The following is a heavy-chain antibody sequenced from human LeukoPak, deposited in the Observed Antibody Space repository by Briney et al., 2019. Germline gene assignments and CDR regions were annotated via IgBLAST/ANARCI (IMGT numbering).Heavy chain of an antibody. CDR1: GFTFSNYA. Sequence: GGSLSLSCAASGFTFSNYAMHWVRQAPGEGLEYVSAISSNGGSTYYADSVKGRFTISRDNSKNTLFLQMGSLRVEDMAVYYCARGLRAYYYYGMDVWGQGTTVTVSS. CDR2: ISSNGGST. V-gene: IGHV3-64*02. D-gene: IGHD3-3*01. CDR3: ARGLRAYYYYGMDV. J-gene: IGHJ6*02.